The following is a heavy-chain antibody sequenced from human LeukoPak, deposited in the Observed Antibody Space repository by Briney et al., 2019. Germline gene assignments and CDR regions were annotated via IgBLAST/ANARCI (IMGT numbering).Heavy chain of an antibody. J-gene: IGHJ6*03. D-gene: IGHD2-15*01. CDR2: ISSTGGTT. Sequence: GGSLRLSCAASVITFSSYGMSWVRQAPGKGLEWVSSISSTGGTTYYSDSVKGRFTSSRDNSKNTLYLQMNSLRAEDTAIYYCAKNGDRGAYCTGGTCYPYFYYYMDVWGKGTTVTI. V-gene: IGHV3-23*01. CDR1: VITFSSYG. CDR3: AKNGDRGAYCTGGTCYPYFYYYMDV.